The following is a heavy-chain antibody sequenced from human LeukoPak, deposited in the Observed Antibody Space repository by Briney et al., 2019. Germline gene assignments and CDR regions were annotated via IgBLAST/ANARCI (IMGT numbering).Heavy chain of an antibody. V-gene: IGHV3-23*01. CDR3: AKEDTARSGIDY. D-gene: IGHD5-18*01. Sequence: GGSLRLSCVASGFTFSRHGMNWVRQAPGKGLEWVSGISPSGDIKYYVDSVKGRFTVSRDNSKNMLYLQMNSLRAEDTAVYYCAKEDTARSGIDYWGQGTLVTVSS. J-gene: IGHJ4*02. CDR1: GFTFSRHG. CDR2: ISPSGDIK.